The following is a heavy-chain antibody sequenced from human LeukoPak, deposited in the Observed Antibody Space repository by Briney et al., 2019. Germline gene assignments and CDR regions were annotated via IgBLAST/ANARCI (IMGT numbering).Heavy chain of an antibody. CDR3: ANDLGWIQLNLG. Sequence: PGGSLRLSCAASGFTFDDYGLSWVRQVPGKGLEWLSGLNWNGASTGYADSVKGRFTISRDNAKNSLYLQMNSLRAEDTAVYYCANDLGWIQLNLGRGQGTLVTVSS. V-gene: IGHV3-20*04. CDR2: LNWNGAST. D-gene: IGHD5-18*01. CDR1: GFTFDDYG. J-gene: IGHJ4*02.